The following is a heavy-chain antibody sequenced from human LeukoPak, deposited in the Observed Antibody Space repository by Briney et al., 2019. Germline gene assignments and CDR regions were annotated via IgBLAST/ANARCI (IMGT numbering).Heavy chain of an antibody. CDR2: IYYSGST. CDR3: ARVSGLWFGESHPYYFDY. Sequence: SETLSLTCTVSGYSISSGYYWGWVRQPPGKGLEWVGSIYYSGSTYYNPSLKSRVTISVDTSKNQFSLKLSSVTAADTAVYYCARVSGLWFGESHPYYFDYWGQGTLVTVSS. V-gene: IGHV4-38-2*02. D-gene: IGHD3-10*01. J-gene: IGHJ4*02. CDR1: GYSISSGYY.